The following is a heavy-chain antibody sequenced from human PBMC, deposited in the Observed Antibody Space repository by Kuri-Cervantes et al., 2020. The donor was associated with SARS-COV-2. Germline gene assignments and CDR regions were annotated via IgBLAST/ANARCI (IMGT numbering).Heavy chain of an antibody. V-gene: IGHV3-23*01. CDR1: GFSFSDAW. Sequence: GESLKISCAASGFSFSDAWMNWVRQAPGKGLEWVSVASGSGATTYYADSLKGRFTISRDNSKNTLYLQMNSLRAEDTAVYYCARVGPQLWATYYYYGMDVWGQGTTVTVSS. J-gene: IGHJ6*02. CDR3: ARVGPQLWATYYYYGMDV. CDR2: ASGSGATT. D-gene: IGHD5-18*01.